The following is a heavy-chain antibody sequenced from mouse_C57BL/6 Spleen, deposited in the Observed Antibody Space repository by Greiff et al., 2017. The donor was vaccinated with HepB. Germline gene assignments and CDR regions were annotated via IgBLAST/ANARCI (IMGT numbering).Heavy chain of an antibody. J-gene: IGHJ2*01. CDR3: ARLGAYYYGFDY. Sequence: VKLQQPGAELVKPGASVKLSCKASGYTFTSYWMQWVKQRPGQGLEWIGEIDPSDSYTNYNQKFKGKATLTVDTSSSTAYMQLSSLTSEDSAVYYCARLGAYYYGFDYWGQGTTLTVSS. V-gene: IGHV1-50*01. D-gene: IGHD1-1*01. CDR1: GYTFTSYW. CDR2: IDPSDSYT.